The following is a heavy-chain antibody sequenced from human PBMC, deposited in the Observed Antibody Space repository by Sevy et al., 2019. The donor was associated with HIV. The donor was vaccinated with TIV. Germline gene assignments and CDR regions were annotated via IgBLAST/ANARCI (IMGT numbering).Heavy chain of an antibody. V-gene: IGHV3-23*01. Sequence: GESLKISCTASGFTFSSYVISWVRQAPGKGLEWGSTISASGGSTYYADSVKGRFTISRDNSKKNVYLDMNSLRAEDTAIFYCAKEETTGYIWGQGTLVTVSS. CDR1: GFTFSSYV. J-gene: IGHJ4*02. CDR3: AKEETTGYI. D-gene: IGHD3-9*01. CDR2: ISASGGST.